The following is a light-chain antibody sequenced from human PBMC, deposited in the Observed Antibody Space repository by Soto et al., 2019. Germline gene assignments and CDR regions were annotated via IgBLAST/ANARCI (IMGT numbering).Light chain of an antibody. CDR2: ANT. CDR1: SSNTGAGYD. CDR3: QSYDSSLRGSV. Sequence: QSVLTQPPSVSGAPGQRLTISCTGSSSNTGAGYDVHWYQQLPGTAPKLLIYANTARPSGVPARSSGSKSGTSASLAINGLQTEDEADYYCQSYDSSLRGSVFGTGTKVTVL. J-gene: IGLJ1*01. V-gene: IGLV1-40*01.